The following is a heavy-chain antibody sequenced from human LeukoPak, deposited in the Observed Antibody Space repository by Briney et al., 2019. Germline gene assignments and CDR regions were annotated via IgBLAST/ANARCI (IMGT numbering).Heavy chain of an antibody. CDR1: GFTFSGYS. CDR2: ISSTSSYI. J-gene: IGHJ5*02. D-gene: IGHD5-18*01. CDR3: ARGQLWQTGWFDP. Sequence: GGSLRLSCAASGFTFSGYSMHWVRQAPGKGLEWVSCISSTSSYIYYADSVRGRFTISRDNAKNSLYLQMNSLRAEDTAVYYCARGQLWQTGWFDPWGQGTLVTVSS. V-gene: IGHV3-21*01.